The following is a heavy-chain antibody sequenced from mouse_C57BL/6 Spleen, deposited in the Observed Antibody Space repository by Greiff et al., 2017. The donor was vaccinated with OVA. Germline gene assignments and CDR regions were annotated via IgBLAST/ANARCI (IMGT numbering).Heavy chain of an antibody. D-gene: IGHD4-1*02. CDR1: GYSFTGYY. CDR3: AKSTAPFDY. V-gene: IGHV1-42*01. J-gene: IGHJ2*01. Sequence: VQLQQSGPELVKPGASVKLSCKASGYSFTGYYMNWVKQSPEKSLEWIGEINPCTGGTTYNQKFKAKATLTVDKSSSTAYMQLKSLTSEDSAVYYCAKSTAPFDYWGQGTTLTVSS. CDR2: INPCTGGT.